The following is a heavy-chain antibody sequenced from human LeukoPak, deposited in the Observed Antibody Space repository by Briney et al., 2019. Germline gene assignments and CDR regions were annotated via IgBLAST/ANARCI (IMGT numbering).Heavy chain of an antibody. D-gene: IGHD1-26*01. J-gene: IGHJ4*02. CDR2: INHSGST. Sequence: PSETLSLTCAVYGGSFSGYYWSWIRQPPGKGLEWIGEINHSGSTNYNPSLKSRVTISVDTSKNQFSLKLGSVTAADTAVYYCARDGASIVGARYYFDYWGQGTLVTVSS. CDR3: ARDGASIVGARYYFDY. V-gene: IGHV4-34*01. CDR1: GGSFSGYY.